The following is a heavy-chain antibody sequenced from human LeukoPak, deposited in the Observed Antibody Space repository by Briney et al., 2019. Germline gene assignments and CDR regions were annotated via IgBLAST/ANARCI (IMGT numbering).Heavy chain of an antibody. J-gene: IGHJ6*02. CDR3: ARGDIAVAGTSYYYYYGMDV. CDR2: TYYRSKWYN. CDR1: GDSVSSNSAA. V-gene: IGHV6-1*01. D-gene: IGHD6-19*01. Sequence: SQTLSLTFPISGDSVSSNSAAWNWITQSPSRGLEWLGRTYYRSKWYNDYPVSVKSRITINPDTSKNQFSLQLNSVTPEDTAVYYCARGDIAVAGTSYYYYYGMDVWGQGTTVTVSS.